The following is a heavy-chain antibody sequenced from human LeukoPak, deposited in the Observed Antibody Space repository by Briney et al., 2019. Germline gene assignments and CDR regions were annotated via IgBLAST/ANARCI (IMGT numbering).Heavy chain of an antibody. CDR2: IIPIFGTA. CDR1: GYTFTSYY. CDR3: ARATQDNYYDSSGLGY. D-gene: IGHD3-22*01. Sequence: SVKVSCKASGYTFTSYYMHWVRQAPGQGLEWMGGIIPIFGTANYAQKFQGRVTITTDESTSTAYMELSSLRSEDTAVYYCARATQDNYYDSSGLGYWGQGTLVTVSS. V-gene: IGHV1-69*05. J-gene: IGHJ4*02.